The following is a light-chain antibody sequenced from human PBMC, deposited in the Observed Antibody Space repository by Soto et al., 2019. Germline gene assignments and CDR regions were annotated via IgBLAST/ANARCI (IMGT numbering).Light chain of an antibody. CDR1: RSVSSS. Sequence: EIVLTQSPATLSLSPGKSATLSCRASRSVSSSLAWYQQKPGQAPKLLIYDASSRPTDIPDRFSGSGSGTDFTLTISSLETEDFAVYYCQQCSNWPLTFGQGTRLEIK. CDR3: QQCSNWPLT. J-gene: IGKJ5*01. CDR2: DAS. V-gene: IGKV3-11*01.